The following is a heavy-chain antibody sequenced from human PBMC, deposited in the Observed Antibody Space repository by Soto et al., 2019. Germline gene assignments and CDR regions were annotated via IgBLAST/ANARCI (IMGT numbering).Heavy chain of an antibody. J-gene: IGHJ6*03. Sequence: GGSLGLSCAASGFSFGDYYMYWVRQAPGKGLEWVSLISTSGSSTDYADCVKGRLTISRDNAKNSLSLQMNSVRAEDRAVYYFAKITQNSYHYMVVCGNGLTVTLSS. D-gene: IGHD1-20*01. CDR1: GFSFGDYY. CDR3: AKITQNSYHYMVV. CDR2: ISTSGSST. V-gene: IGHV3-11*01.